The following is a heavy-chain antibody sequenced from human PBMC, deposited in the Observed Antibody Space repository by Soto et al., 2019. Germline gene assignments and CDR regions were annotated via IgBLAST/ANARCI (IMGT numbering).Heavy chain of an antibody. CDR1: GFTFSSYG. D-gene: IGHD3-22*01. Sequence: GGPLRLSCAPAGFTFSSYGMHWVRQAPGKGLEWVAVIWNDGSNRYYADSVKGRVTISRDNCKYTVSLQMKSLRAEETAVYYCARDGFDSIQYWGQGTLVTVSS. CDR3: ARDGFDSIQY. V-gene: IGHV3-33*01. CDR2: IWNDGSNR. J-gene: IGHJ1*01.